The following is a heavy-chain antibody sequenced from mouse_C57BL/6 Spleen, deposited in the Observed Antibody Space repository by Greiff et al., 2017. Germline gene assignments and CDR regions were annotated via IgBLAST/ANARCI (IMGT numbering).Heavy chain of an antibody. CDR3: ARAYYDAMDY. V-gene: IGHV3-1*01. J-gene: IGHJ4*01. CDR1: GYSITSGYD. D-gene: IGHD2-10*01. Sequence: EVQRVESGPGMVKPSQSLSLTCTVTGYSITSGYDWHWIRHFPGNKLEWMGYISYSGSTNYNPSLKSRISITHDTSKNHFFLKLNSLTTEDTATYYCARAYYDAMDYWGQGTSVTVSS. CDR2: ISYSGST.